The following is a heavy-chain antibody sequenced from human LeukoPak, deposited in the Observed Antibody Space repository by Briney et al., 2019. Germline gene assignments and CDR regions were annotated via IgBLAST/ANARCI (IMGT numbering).Heavy chain of an antibody. CDR1: GGSISSGSYY. CDR2: IYTSGST. D-gene: IGHD6-6*01. V-gene: IGHV4-61*02. Sequence: PSETLSLTCTVSGGSISSGSYYWSWIRQPAGKGLEWIGRIYTSGSTNYNPSLKSRVTISVDTSKNQFSLKLSSVTAADTAVYYCARDQYSSSSSIFDYWGQGTLVTVSS. CDR3: ARDQYSSSSSIFDY. J-gene: IGHJ4*02.